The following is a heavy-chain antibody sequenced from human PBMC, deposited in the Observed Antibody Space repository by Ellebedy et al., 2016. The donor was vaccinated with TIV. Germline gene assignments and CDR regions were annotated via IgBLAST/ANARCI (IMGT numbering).Heavy chain of an antibody. CDR3: ASGHCTNGVCDDLGY. V-gene: IGHV1-2*02. D-gene: IGHD2-8*01. CDR1: GYTFTGYY. Sequence: ASVKVSCKASGYTFTGYYMHWVRQAPGQGLEWMGWINPKSGGTNYAQKFQGRVTMTRDTSTSTAYMELRSLRSDDTAVYYCASGHCTNGVCDDLGYWGQGTLVTVSS. CDR2: INPKSGGT. J-gene: IGHJ4*02.